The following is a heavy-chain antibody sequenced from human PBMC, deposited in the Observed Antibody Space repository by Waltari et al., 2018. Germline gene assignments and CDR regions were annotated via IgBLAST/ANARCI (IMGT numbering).Heavy chain of an antibody. CDR2: IYYSGST. CDR1: GGSISSSSYY. V-gene: IGHV4-39*01. D-gene: IGHD5-12*01. J-gene: IGHJ5*02. CDR3: ARHWKKSGYRFDP. Sequence: QLQLQESGPGLVKPSETLSLTCTVSGGSISSSSYYWGWIRQSPGKGLEWIGSIYYSGSTYPNPTLKSRVTISGETSKNQFSLKLSSVTAADTAVYYCARHWKKSGYRFDPWGQGTLVTVSS.